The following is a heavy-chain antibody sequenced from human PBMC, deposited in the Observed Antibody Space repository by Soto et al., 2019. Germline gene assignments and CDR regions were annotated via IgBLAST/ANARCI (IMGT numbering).Heavy chain of an antibody. D-gene: IGHD3-22*01. CDR1: GGSISSINW. Sequence: PSETLSLTCAVSGGSISSINWWSWVRQPPGKGLEWIGEIYHSGSTNYNPSLKSRVTISVDKSKNQFSLKLSSVTAADTAVYYCARVPYYYDSSGYYQKYWFDPWGQGTLVTVSS. J-gene: IGHJ5*02. V-gene: IGHV4-4*02. CDR3: ARVPYYYDSSGYYQKYWFDP. CDR2: IYHSGST.